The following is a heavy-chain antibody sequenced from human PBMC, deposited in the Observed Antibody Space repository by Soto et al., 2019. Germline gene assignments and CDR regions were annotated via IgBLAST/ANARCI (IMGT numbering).Heavy chain of an antibody. D-gene: IGHD6-13*01. CDR2: INPYNGNT. Sequence: ASLKVSFKASGYTFTSYGISLVRQAPGQGLEWMAWINPYNGNTKYAEKFLGRVTVTTDTSTATAYMEVRSLTSDDTAVFYCARVGVGLAAPRVWPYWGQGTPVTVSS. J-gene: IGHJ4*02. V-gene: IGHV1-18*01. CDR3: ARVGVGLAAPRVWPY. CDR1: GYTFTSYG.